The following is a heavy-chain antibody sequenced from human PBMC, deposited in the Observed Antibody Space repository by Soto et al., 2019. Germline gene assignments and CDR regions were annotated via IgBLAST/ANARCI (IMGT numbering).Heavy chain of an antibody. J-gene: IGHJ6*02. Sequence: SETLSLTCIVSGGSISSSSYYWGWIRQPPGKGLEWIGSIYYSGSTYYNPSLKSRVTISVDTSKNQFSLKLSSVTAADTAVYYCARADRTLVTSYGLDVWGQGTTVTVS. V-gene: IGHV4-39*01. CDR1: GGSISSSSYY. D-gene: IGHD2-21*02. CDR2: IYYSGST. CDR3: ARADRTLVTSYGLDV.